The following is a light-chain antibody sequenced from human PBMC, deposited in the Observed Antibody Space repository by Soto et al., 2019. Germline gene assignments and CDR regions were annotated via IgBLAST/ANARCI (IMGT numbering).Light chain of an antibody. V-gene: IGKV3-15*01. CDR1: QSVSSN. Sequence: EIVMTQSPATLSVSPGERAILSCRASQSVSSNLAWYQQKSGQAPRLLIYRASARATGIPARFSGSGSGTEFTLTISSLQSEDFAVYYCQQYNNWYTFGQGTKLEIK. J-gene: IGKJ2*01. CDR2: RAS. CDR3: QQYNNWYT.